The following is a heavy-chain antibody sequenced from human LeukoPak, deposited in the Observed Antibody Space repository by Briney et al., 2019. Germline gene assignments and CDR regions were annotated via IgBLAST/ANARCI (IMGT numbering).Heavy chain of an antibody. V-gene: IGHV3-23*01. J-gene: IGHJ4*02. CDR1: GFIFSHYG. CDR2: ISGSGGST. Sequence: GGSLRLSCAASGFIFSHYGMHWVRQAPGKGLEWVSAISGSGGSTYYADSVKGRFTISRDNSKNTLYLQMNSLRAEDTAVYYCAKDPLAYCGGDCYRGYYFDYWGQGTLVTVSS. D-gene: IGHD2-21*02. CDR3: AKDPLAYCGGDCYRGYYFDY.